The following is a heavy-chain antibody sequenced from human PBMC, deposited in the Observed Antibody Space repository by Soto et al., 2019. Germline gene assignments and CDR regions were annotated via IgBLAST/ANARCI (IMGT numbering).Heavy chain of an antibody. CDR1: GFTFSSYD. J-gene: IGHJ4*02. D-gene: IGHD4-17*01. V-gene: IGHV3-13*05. CDR2: IGAAGDP. CDR3: ARASLDYGDLTLDY. Sequence: PGGSLRLSCAASGFTFSSYDMHWVRQATGKGLEWVSAIGAAGDPYYPGSVKGRFAISRENAKNSLYLQMNSLRAGDTAVYYCARASLDYGDLTLDYWGQGTLVTVSS.